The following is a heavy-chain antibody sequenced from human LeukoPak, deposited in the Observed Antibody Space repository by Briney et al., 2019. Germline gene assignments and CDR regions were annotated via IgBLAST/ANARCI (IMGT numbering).Heavy chain of an antibody. V-gene: IGHV3-9*01. Sequence: GRSLRLSCAASGFTFDDYAMHWVRQAPGKGLEWVSGISWNSGSKGYADSVKGRFTISRDNAKNSLYLQMDSLRAEDTALYYCAKDMGFDSSAYTLDYWGQGTLVTVSS. CDR3: AKDMGFDSSAYTLDY. CDR1: GFTFDDYA. CDR2: ISWNSGSK. D-gene: IGHD3-22*01. J-gene: IGHJ4*02.